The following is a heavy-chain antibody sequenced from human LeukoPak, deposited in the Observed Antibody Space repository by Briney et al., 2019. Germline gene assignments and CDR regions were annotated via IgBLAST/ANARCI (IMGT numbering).Heavy chain of an antibody. V-gene: IGHV4-34*01. Sequence: PSETLSLTCAVYGGSFSGYYWSWIRQPPGKGLEWIGEINHSGSTNYNPSLKSRVTISVDTSKNQFSLKLSSVTAADTAVYYCARAGYSSSWYFDYWGQGTLVTVSS. D-gene: IGHD6-13*01. CDR2: INHSGST. CDR1: GGSFSGYY. CDR3: ARAGYSSSWYFDY. J-gene: IGHJ4*02.